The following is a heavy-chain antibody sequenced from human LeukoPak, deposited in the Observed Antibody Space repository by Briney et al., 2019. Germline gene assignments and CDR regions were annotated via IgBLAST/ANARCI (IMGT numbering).Heavy chain of an antibody. CDR2: ISDYNGNT. V-gene: IGHV1-18*01. D-gene: IGHD4-23*01. CDR3: ARYGSATVITPDWYFDL. Sequence: SVKVSCKVSGYTLTELSMHWVRQAPGNGLEWMGWISDYNGNTNYAQKLQGRVTMTTDTSTSTVYMELRSLRSDDTVVYYCARYGSATVITPDWYFDLWGRGTLVTVSS. CDR1: GYTLTELS. J-gene: IGHJ2*01.